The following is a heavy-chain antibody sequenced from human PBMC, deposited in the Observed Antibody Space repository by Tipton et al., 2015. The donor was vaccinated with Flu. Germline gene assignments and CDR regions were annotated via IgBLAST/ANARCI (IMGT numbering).Heavy chain of an antibody. CDR1: GQSISSDYY. D-gene: IGHD6-19*01. Sequence: TLSLTCTISGQSISSDYYWGWIRQPPGKGLEWIGNIFRTGSTYHNPSLKSRVTISVGTSKNQFSLKVFSVTAADTAVYYCARPRGGVAASRYLDLWGRGSLITVSS. CDR2: IFRTGST. V-gene: IGHV4-38-2*02. J-gene: IGHJ2*01. CDR3: ARPRGGVAASRYLDL.